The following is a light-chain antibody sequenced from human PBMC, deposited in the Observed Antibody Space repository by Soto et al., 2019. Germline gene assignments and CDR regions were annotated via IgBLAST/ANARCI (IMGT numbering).Light chain of an antibody. CDR2: DAS. CDR3: QQRSNWPQIT. J-gene: IGKJ5*01. V-gene: IGKV3-11*01. Sequence: EIMLTQSPATVSLSPGERATLSCRASQSVSSYLAWYQQKPGQAPRLLIYDASNRATGIPARFSGSGSGTDFTLTISSLEPEDFAVYYCQQRSNWPQITFGEGTRLEIK. CDR1: QSVSSY.